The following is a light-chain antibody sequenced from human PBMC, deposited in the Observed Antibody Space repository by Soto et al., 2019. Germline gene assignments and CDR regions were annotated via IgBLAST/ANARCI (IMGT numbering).Light chain of an antibody. Sequence: QSALTQPPSASGSPGQSVTISCTGTSSDVGGYNYVSWYQQHPGKAPKLMIYEVSKRPSGVPDRFSGSKSGNTASLTVSGVQAEDEADYYCISYAGSNLLYVFGTGTKLTVL. V-gene: IGLV2-8*01. CDR1: SSDVGGYNY. CDR3: ISYAGSNLLYV. J-gene: IGLJ1*01. CDR2: EVS.